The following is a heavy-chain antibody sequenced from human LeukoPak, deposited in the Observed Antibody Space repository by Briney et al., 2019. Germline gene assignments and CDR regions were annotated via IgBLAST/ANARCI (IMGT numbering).Heavy chain of an antibody. CDR1: GFTFSSYW. V-gene: IGHV3-7*01. D-gene: IGHD6-6*01. Sequence: GGSLRLSCAASGFTFSSYWMSWVRQAPGKGLEWVANIKQDGSEKYYVDSVKGRFTISRDNAKNSLYLQMNSLRAEDTAVYYCARRIAARPYYYYYYMDVWGKGTTVTVSS. J-gene: IGHJ6*03. CDR3: ARRIAARPYYYYYYMDV. CDR2: IKQDGSEK.